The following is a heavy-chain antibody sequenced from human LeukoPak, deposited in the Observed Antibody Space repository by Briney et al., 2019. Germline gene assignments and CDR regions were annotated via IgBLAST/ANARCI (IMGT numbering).Heavy chain of an antibody. V-gene: IGHV3-23*01. CDR2: FSGGGDHT. CDR3: AKSGVPAAIYFYYGMDV. CDR1: GFTFSGYA. Sequence: PGGSLRLSCAASGFTFSGYAMSWVRRAPGKGLEWVSTFSGGGDHTYYADSVKGRFTISRDNSKDTACLQMNSLRAEDTAVYYCAKSGVPAAIYFYYGMDVWGQGTTVTVSS. D-gene: IGHD2-2*01. J-gene: IGHJ6*02.